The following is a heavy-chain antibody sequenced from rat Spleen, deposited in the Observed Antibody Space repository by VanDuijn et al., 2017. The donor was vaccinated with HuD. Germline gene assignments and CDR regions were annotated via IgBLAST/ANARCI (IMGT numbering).Heavy chain of an antibody. CDR2: ISYDGSTP. J-gene: IGHJ2*01. CDR1: GFTFSKYD. Sequence: EVQLAESGGGIVQPGRSMKLSCAASGFTFSKYDMVWVRQAPTKGLKWVASISYDGSTPYYRDSVKGRFTISRDNAKSTLYLQMDSLRSEDTATYYCTRGYYFDYWGQGVMVTVSS. CDR3: TRGYYFDY. V-gene: IGHV5-7*01. D-gene: IGHD1-12*01.